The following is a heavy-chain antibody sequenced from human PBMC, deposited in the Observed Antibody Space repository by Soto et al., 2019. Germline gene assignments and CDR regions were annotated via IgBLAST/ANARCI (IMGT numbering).Heavy chain of an antibody. CDR3: ARVRGSGNYYFDY. J-gene: IGHJ4*02. V-gene: IGHV1-3*01. D-gene: IGHD3-10*01. CDR1: GYTFTSYA. CDR2: INAGNGNT. Sequence: QVQLVQSGAEVKKPGASVKVSCKASGYTFTSYAMHWVRQAPGQRLEWMGWINAGNGNTKYSQKFQGRVTITRDTSASTAYMELSSLRSEDTAVYYCARVRGSGNYYFDYWGQGPLVTVSS.